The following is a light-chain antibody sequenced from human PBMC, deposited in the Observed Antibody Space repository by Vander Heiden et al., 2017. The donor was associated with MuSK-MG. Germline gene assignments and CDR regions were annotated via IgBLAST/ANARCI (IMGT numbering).Light chain of an antibody. V-gene: IGKV3-20*01. Sequence: TVLTQSPGTLSLSPGERATLSCRASQRVAGSYLAWYQQKPGQSPRLLMYGASNSATGIPDRFRGSGSGTDFTLTISRLEPEDFAVYYCQQDGTSPSTFGQGTKVEIK. CDR3: QQDGTSPST. CDR1: QRVAGSY. CDR2: GAS. J-gene: IGKJ1*01.